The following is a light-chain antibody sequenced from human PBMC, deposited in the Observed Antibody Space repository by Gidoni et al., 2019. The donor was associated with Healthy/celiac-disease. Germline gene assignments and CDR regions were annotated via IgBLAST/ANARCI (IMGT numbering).Light chain of an antibody. Sequence: EIVLTHSPGTLSLSPGERATLSCRASQSVSSSYLAWYQQKPGQAPRLLIYGASSRATGIPDRFSGSGSGTDFTLAISRLGPEDFAVYYCQQYGSSPQTFGQGTKVEIK. J-gene: IGKJ1*01. CDR2: GAS. CDR1: QSVSSSY. CDR3: QQYGSSPQT. V-gene: IGKV3-20*01.